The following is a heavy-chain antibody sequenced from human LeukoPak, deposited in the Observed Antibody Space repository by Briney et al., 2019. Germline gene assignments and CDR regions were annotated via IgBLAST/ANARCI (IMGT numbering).Heavy chain of an antibody. CDR3: ARGLFRRSSSHREYYFDY. D-gene: IGHD6-13*01. CDR1: GYTFTSYD. V-gene: IGHV1-8*01. CDR2: MNPNSGNT. Sequence: GASVKVSCKASGYTFTSYDINWVRQATGQGLEWMGWMNPNSGNTGYAQKFQGRVTMTRNTSISTAYMELSSLRSEDTAVYYCARGLFRRSSSHREYYFDYWGQGTLVTVSS. J-gene: IGHJ4*02.